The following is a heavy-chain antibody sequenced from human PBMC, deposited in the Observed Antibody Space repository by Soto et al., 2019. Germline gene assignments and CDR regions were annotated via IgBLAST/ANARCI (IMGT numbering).Heavy chain of an antibody. J-gene: IGHJ2*01. V-gene: IGHV3-23*01. CDR1: GFTFSSYA. Sequence: EVQLLESGGCLVQPGGSLRLSCAASGFTFSSYAMSWVRQAPGKGLEWVSVISGSGGSTYYANSVKGRFTISRDNSKNTLYLQMNSLRAEDTAVYYCAKRSSGWYFDLWGRGTLVTVSS. CDR3: AKRSSGWYFDL. D-gene: IGHD6-19*01. CDR2: ISGSGGST.